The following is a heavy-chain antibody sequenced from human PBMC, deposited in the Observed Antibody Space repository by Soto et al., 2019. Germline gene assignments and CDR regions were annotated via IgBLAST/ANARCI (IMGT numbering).Heavy chain of an antibody. V-gene: IGHV1-69*13. CDR3: ARDGVDIVVVPAAMLDYYYGMDV. D-gene: IGHD2-2*01. Sequence: GASVKVSCKASGYTFTSYYMHWVRQAPGQGLEWMGGIIPIFGTANYAQKFQGRVTITADESTSTAYMELSSLRSEDTAVYYCARDGVDIVVVPAAMLDYYYGMDVWGQGTTVTVSS. CDR1: GYTFTSYY. CDR2: IIPIFGTA. J-gene: IGHJ6*02.